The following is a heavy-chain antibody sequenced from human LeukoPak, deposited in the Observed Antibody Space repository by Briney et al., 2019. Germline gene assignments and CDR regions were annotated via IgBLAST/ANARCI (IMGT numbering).Heavy chain of an antibody. CDR1: GGSISSYY. CDR3: AKDSPIAPFMIVVVITEGAFDI. V-gene: IGHV4-59*12. J-gene: IGHJ3*02. CDR2: IHYSGST. D-gene: IGHD3-22*01. Sequence: SETLSLTCTVSGGSISSYYWSWIRQPPGKGLEWIGYIHYSGSTNYNPSLKSRLTISIDTSKNQFSLKLSSVTAADTAVYYCAKDSPIAPFMIVVVITEGAFDIWGQGTMVTVSS.